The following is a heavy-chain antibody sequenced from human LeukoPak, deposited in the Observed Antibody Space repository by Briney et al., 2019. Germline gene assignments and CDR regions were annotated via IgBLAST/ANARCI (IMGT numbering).Heavy chain of an antibody. CDR2: IYSGGSA. D-gene: IGHD2-21*02. CDR3: TRGPHIVVVTAADY. CDR1: GFTVSSNY. Sequence: GGSLRLSCAPSGFTVSSNYMSWVRQAPGKGLEWVSVIYSGGSAYYADSVKGRFTISRDNSKNTLYLQMNSLRAEDTAVYYCTRGPHIVVVTAADYWGQGTLVTVSS. V-gene: IGHV3-53*01. J-gene: IGHJ4*02.